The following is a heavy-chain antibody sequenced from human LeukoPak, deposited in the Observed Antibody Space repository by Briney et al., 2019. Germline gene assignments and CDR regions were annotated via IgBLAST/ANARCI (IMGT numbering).Heavy chain of an antibody. CDR3: ARVPPPNYDILTGYYDEYYFDY. CDR2: ISTNGGST. D-gene: IGHD3-9*01. V-gene: IGHV3-64*01. J-gene: IGHJ4*02. Sequence: PGGSLRLSCAASGFTFSDYAMHWVRQAPGKGLEYVSAISTNGGSTYYANSVKGRFTISRDNSSDTLYLHVGSLRPEDMAVYYCARVPPPNYDILTGYYDEYYFDYWGQGTLVTVSS. CDR1: GFTFSDYA.